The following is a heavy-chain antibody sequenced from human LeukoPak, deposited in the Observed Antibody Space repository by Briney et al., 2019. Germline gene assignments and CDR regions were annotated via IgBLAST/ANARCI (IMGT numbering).Heavy chain of an antibody. Sequence: ASVKVSCKASGGTFSSYAISWVRQAPGQGLEWMGRIIPILGIANYAQKFQGRVTITADKSTSTAYMELSSLRSEDTAVYYCARGGTSSSWSFDYWGQGTLVTVSS. V-gene: IGHV1-69*04. J-gene: IGHJ4*02. CDR1: GGTFSSYA. CDR2: IIPILGIA. CDR3: ARGGTSSSWSFDY. D-gene: IGHD6-13*01.